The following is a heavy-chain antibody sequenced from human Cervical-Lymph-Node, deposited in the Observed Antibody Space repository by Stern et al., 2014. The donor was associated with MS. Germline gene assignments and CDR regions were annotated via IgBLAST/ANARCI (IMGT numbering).Heavy chain of an antibody. Sequence: VQLVQSGAEVKKPGASVKVSCKASGNTFTRYYIHWGRQAPGQGLEWMGIINPSAGSTSYAQKFQGRVTMTRDTSTSTVYMELSSLRSEDTAVYYCAREVAGHRLGMMDVWGQGTTVTVSS. D-gene: IGHD6-19*01. J-gene: IGHJ6*02. CDR1: GNTFTRYY. V-gene: IGHV1-46*01. CDR3: AREVAGHRLGMMDV. CDR2: INPSAGST.